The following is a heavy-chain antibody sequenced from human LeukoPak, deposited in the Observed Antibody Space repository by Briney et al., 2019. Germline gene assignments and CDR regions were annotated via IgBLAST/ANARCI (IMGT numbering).Heavy chain of an antibody. Sequence: ASVKVSCKVSGYTLTELSMHWVRQAPGKGLEWMGGSDPEDGETIYAQKFQGRVTMTEDTSTDTAYMELSSLRSEDTAVYYCATGGGTMVRGILMRAFDIWGQGTMVTVSS. CDR1: GYTLTELS. D-gene: IGHD3-10*01. CDR2: SDPEDGET. CDR3: ATGGGTMVRGILMRAFDI. J-gene: IGHJ3*02. V-gene: IGHV1-24*01.